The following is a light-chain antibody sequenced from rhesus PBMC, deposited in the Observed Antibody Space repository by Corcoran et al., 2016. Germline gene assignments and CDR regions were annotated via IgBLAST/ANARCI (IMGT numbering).Light chain of an antibody. V-gene: IGKV2S2*01. CDR2: KVT. CDR3: VRSTEDAA. CDR1: HSLLQSNGNTY. Sequence: DIVMTQTPLSLPVIPGEPASISCRSSHSLLQSNGNTYLDWYPKKPGQFPRLLIYKVTNRESWYTDRCSGSGSGTDFTLKISKVGPGEVDVYYCVRSTEDAAFGGGTKVELK. J-gene: IGKJ4*01.